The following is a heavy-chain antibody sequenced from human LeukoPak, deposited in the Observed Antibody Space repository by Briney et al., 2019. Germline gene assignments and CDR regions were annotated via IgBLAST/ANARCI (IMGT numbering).Heavy chain of an antibody. Sequence: SVKVSCKASGGTFSSYAISWVRQAPGQGLEWMGGIIPIFGTANYAQKFQGRVTITADESTSTAYMELSSLRSEDAAVYYCARGPIAVAGRSHFDYWGQGTLVTVSS. D-gene: IGHD6-19*01. CDR1: GGTFSSYA. CDR2: IIPIFGTA. J-gene: IGHJ4*02. V-gene: IGHV1-69*13. CDR3: ARGPIAVAGRSHFDY.